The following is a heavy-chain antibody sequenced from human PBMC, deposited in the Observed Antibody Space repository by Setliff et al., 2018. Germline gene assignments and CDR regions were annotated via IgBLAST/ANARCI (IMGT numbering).Heavy chain of an antibody. J-gene: IGHJ4*02. Sequence: ETLSLTCTVSGDSISGDYWSWIRQPPGKGLEWIGFIYYSGSTNYNPSLKSRVTISVDTSKNQFSLKLSSVTAADTAVYYCARFYGDYQFDSWGQGILVTVSS. CDR2: IYYSGST. CDR1: GDSISGDY. V-gene: IGHV4-59*08. D-gene: IGHD4-17*01. CDR3: ARFYGDYQFDS.